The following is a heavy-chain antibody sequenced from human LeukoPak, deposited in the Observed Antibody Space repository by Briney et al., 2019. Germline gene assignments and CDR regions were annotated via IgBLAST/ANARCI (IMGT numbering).Heavy chain of an antibody. J-gene: IGHJ1*01. CDR1: GFTFSSYA. Sequence: GGSLRLSCAASGFTFSSYAMSWVRQAPGKGLEWVSAISGSGGSTYYADSVKGRFTISRDNSKNTLYLQMNSLRAEDTAVYYCAKDPNYCSITSCYPEYFQHWGQGTLVTVSS. V-gene: IGHV3-23*01. CDR3: AKDPNYCSITSCYPEYFQH. CDR2: ISGSGGST. D-gene: IGHD2-2*01.